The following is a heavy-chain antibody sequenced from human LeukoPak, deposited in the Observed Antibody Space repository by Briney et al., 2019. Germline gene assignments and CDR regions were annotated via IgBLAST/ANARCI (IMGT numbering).Heavy chain of an antibody. CDR3: ARWGAWSPVGFDY. D-gene: IGHD1-26*01. Sequence: PSETLSLTGSVSGGSMSNNFWSWIRQPAGKGLEWIGRIYSSESTNYNPSLVSRLTTSVDTSKNQFSLKLSSVTAADTAVYYCARWGAWSPVGFDYWGQGTMVTVSS. V-gene: IGHV4-4*07. J-gene: IGHJ4*02. CDR2: IYSSEST. CDR1: GGSMSNNF.